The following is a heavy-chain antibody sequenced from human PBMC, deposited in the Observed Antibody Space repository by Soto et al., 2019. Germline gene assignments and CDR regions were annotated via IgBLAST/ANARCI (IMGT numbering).Heavy chain of an antibody. CDR2: IYYSGIT. CDR3: ARGGGVYYFDY. D-gene: IGHD2-8*02. CDR1: GGSISSSSYY. Sequence: PSETLSLTCTVSGGSISSSSYYWSWIRQPPGKGLEWIGYIYYSGITDYNPSLKSRVTISVDTSKSQFSLKLSSVTAADTAVYYCARGGGVYYFDYWGQGTLVTVSS. V-gene: IGHV4-61*01. J-gene: IGHJ4*02.